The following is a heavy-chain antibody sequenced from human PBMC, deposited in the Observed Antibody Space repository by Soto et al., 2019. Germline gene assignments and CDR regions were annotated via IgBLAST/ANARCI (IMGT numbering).Heavy chain of an antibody. CDR2: IYKSGST. CDR1: GGSISSDY. V-gene: IGHV4-59*08. CDR3: ARRVGYYDILTGYSTNWFDP. J-gene: IGHJ5*02. D-gene: IGHD3-9*01. Sequence: NPSETLSLTCTVSGGSISSDYWSWVRQPPGKGLEWIGYIYKSGSTNYNPSLKNRVTISVDTSKNQFSLKLTSVTAADTAVYYCARRVGYYDILTGYSTNWFDPWGQGTLVTVSS.